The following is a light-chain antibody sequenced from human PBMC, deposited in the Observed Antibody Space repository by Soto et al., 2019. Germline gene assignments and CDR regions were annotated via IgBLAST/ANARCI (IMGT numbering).Light chain of an antibody. Sequence: DIQMTQSPSILSASVGDRVTITCRASQSISSWLAWYQQKPGKAPNPLIYKASHLENGVPSRFSGSGSGTEFTLTISSLQPGDFATYYCQHYNTYPWTFGQGTKV. CDR2: KAS. V-gene: IGKV1-5*03. CDR1: QSISSW. J-gene: IGKJ1*01. CDR3: QHYNTYPWT.